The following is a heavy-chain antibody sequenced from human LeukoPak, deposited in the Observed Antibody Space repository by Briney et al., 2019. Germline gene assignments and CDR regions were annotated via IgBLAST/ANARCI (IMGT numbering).Heavy chain of an antibody. CDR3: ARDQDYYDSSGYYSPFDY. D-gene: IGHD3-22*01. CDR2: ISAYNGNT. CDR1: GYTFTSYG. V-gene: IGHV1-18*01. J-gene: IGHJ4*02. Sequence: ASVKVSCKASGYTFTSYGISWVRQAPGQGLEWMGWISAYNGNTNYAQKLQGRVTMTTDTSTSTAYMELRSLRSDDTAVYYCARDQDYYDSSGYYSPFDYWGQGTLVTVSS.